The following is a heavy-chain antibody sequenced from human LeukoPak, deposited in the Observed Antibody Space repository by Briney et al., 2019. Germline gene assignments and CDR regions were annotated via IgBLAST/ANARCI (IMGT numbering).Heavy chain of an antibody. CDR3: AREFVVVTACPWFDP. D-gene: IGHD2-21*02. J-gene: IGHJ5*02. Sequence: SQTLSLTCTVSGGSISSGSYYWSWIRQPAGKGLEWIGRIYTSGSTNYNPSLKSRATISVDTSKNQFSLKLSSVTAADTAVYYCAREFVVVTACPWFDPWGQGTLVTVSS. CDR1: GGSISSGSYY. CDR2: IYTSGST. V-gene: IGHV4-61*02.